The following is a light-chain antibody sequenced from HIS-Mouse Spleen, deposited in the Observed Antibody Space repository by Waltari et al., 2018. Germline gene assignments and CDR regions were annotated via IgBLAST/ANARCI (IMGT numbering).Light chain of an antibody. CDR2: EDS. V-gene: IGLV3-10*01. CDR1: ALPKKY. J-gene: IGLJ2*01. Sequence: SYELTQPPSVSVSPGQTARITCSGDALPKKYGYWYQQKSGQAPLLVRYEDSKRTSGKLVIYAGSSLGTMAPLRISGTQVETEATYNSYSTESSGNHRVFGGRNKLTVL. CDR3: YSTESSGNHRV.